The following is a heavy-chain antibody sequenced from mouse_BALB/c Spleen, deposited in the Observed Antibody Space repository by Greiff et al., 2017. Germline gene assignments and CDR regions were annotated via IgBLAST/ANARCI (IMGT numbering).Heavy chain of an antibody. CDR3: TGITTVVATPDY. D-gene: IGHD1-1*01. J-gene: IGHJ2*01. CDR2: IRLKSNNYAT. CDR1: GFTFSNYW. Sequence: EVKVVESGGGLVQPGGSMKLSCVASGFTFSNYWMNWVRQSPEKGLEWVAEIRLKSNNYATHYAESVKGRFTISRDDSKSSVYLQMNNLRAEDTGIYYCTGITTVVATPDYWGQGTTLTVSS. V-gene: IGHV6-6*02.